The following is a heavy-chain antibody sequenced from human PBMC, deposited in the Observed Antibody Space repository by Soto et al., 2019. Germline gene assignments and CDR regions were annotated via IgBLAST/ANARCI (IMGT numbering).Heavy chain of an antibody. J-gene: IGHJ6*02. CDR2: INHSGSS. CDR3: ARGGNCSSTSCPLGPYYGMDV. Sequence: SETLSLTGGVYGESFSDYHWTWIRQPPRKGLEWIGEINHSGSSNYNSSLKSRVTISVDTSKKQFSLKLSSVTAADTAVYYCARGGNCSSTSCPLGPYYGMDVWGQGTTVTVSS. CDR1: GESFSDYH. V-gene: IGHV4-34*01. D-gene: IGHD2-2*01.